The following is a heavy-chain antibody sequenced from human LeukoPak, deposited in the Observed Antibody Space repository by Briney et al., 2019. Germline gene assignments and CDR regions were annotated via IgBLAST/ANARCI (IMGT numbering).Heavy chain of an antibody. Sequence: PSETLSLTCTVSGGSISSYYWSWIRQPAGKGLEWIGRIYTSGSTNYNPSLKSRVTMSVDTSKNQFSLKLSSVTAADTAVYYCARQWLVRSRGAFDIWGQGTMVTVSS. D-gene: IGHD6-19*01. CDR2: IYTSGST. CDR1: GGSISSYY. CDR3: ARQWLVRSRGAFDI. J-gene: IGHJ3*02. V-gene: IGHV4-4*07.